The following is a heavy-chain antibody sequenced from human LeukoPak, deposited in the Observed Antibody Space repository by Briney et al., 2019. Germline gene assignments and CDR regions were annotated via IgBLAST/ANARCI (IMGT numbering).Heavy chain of an antibody. V-gene: IGHV3-53*01. CDR2: IYSGGST. Sequence: GGSLRLSCAASGFTVSINYMSWVRQAPGKGLEWVSVIYSGGSTYYADSVKGRFTISRDNSKNTLFLQMTSLRADDTAVYYCARILPPDVFHIWGQGTMVTVSS. CDR3: ARILPPDVFHI. CDR1: GFTVSINY. J-gene: IGHJ3*02.